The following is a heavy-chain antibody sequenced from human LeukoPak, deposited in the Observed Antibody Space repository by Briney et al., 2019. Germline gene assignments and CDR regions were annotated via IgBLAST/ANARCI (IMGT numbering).Heavy chain of an antibody. D-gene: IGHD2-15*01. V-gene: IGHV4-34*01. CDR2: INHSGST. J-gene: IGHJ4*02. CDR1: GGSFSGYY. Sequence: SETLSLTCAVYGGSFSGYYWSWIRQPPGKGLEWIGEINHSGSTNYNPSLKSRVTISVDTSKNQFSLKLSSVTAADTAVYYCARNRCSGGSCYLRAYYLDYWGQGTLVTVSS. CDR3: ARNRCSGGSCYLRAYYLDY.